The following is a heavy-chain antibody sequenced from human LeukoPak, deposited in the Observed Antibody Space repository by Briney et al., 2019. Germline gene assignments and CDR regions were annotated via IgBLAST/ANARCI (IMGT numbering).Heavy chain of an antibody. CDR2: IYWDDDK. V-gene: IGHV2-5*02. CDR1: GFSLSTSGVG. D-gene: IGHD3-22*01. Sequence: SGPTLVKPTQTLTLTCTFSGFSLSTSGVGVGWIRQPPGKALEWLALIYWDDDKRYSPSLKSRLTITKDTSKNQVVLTMTNMDPVDTATYYCAHRGYYDSSGYYYGDGLLDYWGQGTLVTVSS. J-gene: IGHJ4*02. CDR3: AHRGYYDSSGYYYGDGLLDY.